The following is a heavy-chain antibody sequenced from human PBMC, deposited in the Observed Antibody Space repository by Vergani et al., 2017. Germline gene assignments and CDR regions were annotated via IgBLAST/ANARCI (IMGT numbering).Heavy chain of an antibody. J-gene: IGHJ4*02. Sequence: QVQLVQSGAEVKKPGASVKVSCKASGYTFTSYGISWVRQAPGQGLEWMGWISAYNGNTNYAQKLQGRVTMTTDTSTSTAYMELRSLRSDDTAVYYCAREFGYYDSRGYYYAYFDYWGQGTLVTVSS. V-gene: IGHV1-18*01. D-gene: IGHD3-22*01. CDR2: ISAYNGNT. CDR3: AREFGYYDSRGYYYAYFDY. CDR1: GYTFTSYG.